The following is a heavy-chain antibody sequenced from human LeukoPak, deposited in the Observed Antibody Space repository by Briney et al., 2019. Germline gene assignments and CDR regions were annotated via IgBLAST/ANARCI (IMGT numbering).Heavy chain of an antibody. V-gene: IGHV1-2*02. CDR2: INPNSGGT. CDR1: GYTFTGYY. Sequence: ASVKVSCKASGYTFTGYYMHWVRQAPGQGLEWMGWINPNSGGTNYAQKFQGRVTMTRDTSITTAYMELSRLTYEDTAVYYCAREFYCSSSSCYTYFYYMDVWGEGTTVTVSS. J-gene: IGHJ6*03. CDR3: AREFYCSSSSCYTYFYYMDV. D-gene: IGHD2-2*02.